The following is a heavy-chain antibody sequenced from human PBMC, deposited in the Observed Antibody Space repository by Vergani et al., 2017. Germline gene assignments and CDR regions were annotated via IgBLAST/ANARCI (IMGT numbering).Heavy chain of an antibody. V-gene: IGHV3-48*01. Sequence: EVQLVESGGGLVQPGGSLRLSCAASGFTFSSYSMNWVRQAPGKGLEWVSYISSSSSTIYYADSVKGRFTISRDNAKNSLYLQMNSLRAEDTAVYYCARYYYGADAFNIWGQGTMVTVSS. CDR3: ARYYYGADAFNI. J-gene: IGHJ3*02. D-gene: IGHD3-10*01. CDR2: ISSSSSTI. CDR1: GFTFSSYS.